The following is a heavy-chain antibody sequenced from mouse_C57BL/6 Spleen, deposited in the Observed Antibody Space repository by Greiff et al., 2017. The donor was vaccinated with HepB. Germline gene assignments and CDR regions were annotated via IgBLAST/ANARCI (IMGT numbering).Heavy chain of an antibody. CDR3: ARSSDGYSTFYYAMDY. J-gene: IGHJ4*01. CDR1: GYAFSSYW. D-gene: IGHD2-3*01. V-gene: IGHV1-80*01. CDR2: IYPGDGDT. Sequence: VQLQQSGAELVKPGASVKISCKASGYAFSSYWMNWVKQRPGKGLEWIGQIYPGDGDTNYNGKFKGKATLTADKSSSTAYMQLSSLTSEDSAVYFCARSSDGYSTFYYAMDYWGQGTSVTVSS.